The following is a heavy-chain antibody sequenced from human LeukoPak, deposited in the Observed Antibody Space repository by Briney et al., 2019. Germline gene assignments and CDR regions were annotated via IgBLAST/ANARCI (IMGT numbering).Heavy chain of an antibody. Sequence: ASVKVSCKASGYTFTGYYMHWVRQAPGQGLEWMGWINPNSGGTNYAQKFQGRVTMTRDTSISTAYIELSRLRSDDTAVYYCARDRATVTVDAFDIWGQGTMVTVSS. CDR2: INPNSGGT. J-gene: IGHJ3*02. CDR1: GYTFTGYY. V-gene: IGHV1-2*02. CDR3: ARDRATVTVDAFDI. D-gene: IGHD4-17*01.